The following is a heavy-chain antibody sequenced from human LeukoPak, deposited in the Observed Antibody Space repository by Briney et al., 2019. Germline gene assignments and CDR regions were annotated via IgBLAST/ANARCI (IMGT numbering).Heavy chain of an antibody. D-gene: IGHD3-22*01. CDR3: ARAGYYDSSGYYYGYWSDP. J-gene: IGHJ5*02. V-gene: IGHV4-34*01. CDR1: GGSFSVYY. Sequence: ETLSLPCAVYGGSFSVYYWSWIRPPPGTGLEWIREINHSGSTNYNPSLKSRVTISVDTSKNQFSLKLSSVTAADMAVYYCARAGYYDSSGYYYGYWSDPWGQGTLVTVSS. CDR2: INHSGST.